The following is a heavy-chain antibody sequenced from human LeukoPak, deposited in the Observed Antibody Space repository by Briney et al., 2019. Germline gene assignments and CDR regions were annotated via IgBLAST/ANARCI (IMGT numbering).Heavy chain of an antibody. CDR3: ARVQGAYLDH. Sequence: QPGGPLRLSCAAPGFTLIMSWIHGVPQAPGKGLVWVSRINPDGSSTSHADSVKGRFTISRDNAKNTLYLQMDSLRAEDTAVYYCARVQGAYLDHWGQGALVTVSS. D-gene: IGHD4/OR15-4a*01. CDR1: GFTLIMSW. V-gene: IGHV3-74*01. CDR2: INPDGSST. J-gene: IGHJ4*02.